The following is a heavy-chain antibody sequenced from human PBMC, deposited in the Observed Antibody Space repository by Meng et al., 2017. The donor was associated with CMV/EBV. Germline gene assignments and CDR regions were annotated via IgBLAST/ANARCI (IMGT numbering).Heavy chain of an antibody. D-gene: IGHD6-13*01. V-gene: IGHV2-5*02. CDR3: AHKGRRMAAAGINWFDP. Sequence: LKRACPTLVKPPQTLTLTCTFSAFSLSTSGVGVGWIRQPPGKALEWLALIYWDDDKRYSPSLKSRLTITKDTSKNQVVLTMTNMDTVDTATYYCAHKGRRMAAAGINWFDPWGQGTLVTVSS. J-gene: IGHJ5*02. CDR1: AFSLSTSGVG. CDR2: IYWDDDK.